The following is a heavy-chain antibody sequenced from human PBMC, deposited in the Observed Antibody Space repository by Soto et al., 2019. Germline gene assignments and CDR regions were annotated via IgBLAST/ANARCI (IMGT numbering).Heavy chain of an antibody. CDR1: GGSISSGGYY. Sequence: SATLSLTCIVSGGSISSGGYYWNWIRQLPGRGLEWIGYISYSGSSFYNPSLESRLSFSIDTSEIQFSLNLSSLTAADTAVYFCVTGDHADYWGQGTLVTVSS. D-gene: IGHD3-10*01. CDR3: VTGDHADY. CDR2: ISYSGSS. J-gene: IGHJ4*02. V-gene: IGHV4-31*03.